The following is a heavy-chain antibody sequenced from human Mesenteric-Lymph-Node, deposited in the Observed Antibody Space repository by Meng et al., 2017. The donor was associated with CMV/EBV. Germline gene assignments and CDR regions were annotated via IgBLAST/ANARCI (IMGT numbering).Heavy chain of an antibody. V-gene: IGHV3-23*01. Sequence: GESLKISCAASGFTFSSYAMSWVRQAPGKGLEWVSAISGSGGSTYYADSVKGRFTISRDNSKKTLHLQMNSLRAEDTAVYHCARYNYDSSGYGQYYFDSWGQGTLVTVSS. J-gene: IGHJ4*02. CDR2: ISGSGGST. D-gene: IGHD3-22*01. CDR3: ARYNYDSSGYGQYYFDS. CDR1: GFTFSSYA.